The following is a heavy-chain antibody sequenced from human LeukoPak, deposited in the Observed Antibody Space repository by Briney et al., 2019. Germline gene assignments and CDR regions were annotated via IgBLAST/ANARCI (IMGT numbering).Heavy chain of an antibody. J-gene: IGHJ5*02. V-gene: IGHV6-1*01. CDR3: ASAYCNSISCYFWFDP. CDR2: TYYRSKWHN. Sequence: SQTLSLTCAISGDSVSSNSAAWNWIRQSPSRGLEWLGRTYYRSKWHNDYAVSVKSRITINPDTSKNQLSLQLNSVTPEDTAVYYCASAYCNSISCYFWFDPWGQGTLVTVSS. D-gene: IGHD2/OR15-2a*01. CDR1: GDSVSSNSAA.